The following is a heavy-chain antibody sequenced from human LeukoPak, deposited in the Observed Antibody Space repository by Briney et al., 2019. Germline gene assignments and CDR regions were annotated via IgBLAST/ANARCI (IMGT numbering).Heavy chain of an antibody. V-gene: IGHV4-31*03. Sequence: SETLSLTCTVSGGSISCSSYYWGWIRQPPGKGLEWIGYIYYSGSTYYNPSLKSRVTISVDTSKNQFSLKLSSVTAADTAVYYCARATVVTLYHRMDVWGQGTTVTVSS. D-gene: IGHD4-23*01. J-gene: IGHJ6*02. CDR2: IYYSGST. CDR3: ARATVVTLYHRMDV. CDR1: GGSISCSSYY.